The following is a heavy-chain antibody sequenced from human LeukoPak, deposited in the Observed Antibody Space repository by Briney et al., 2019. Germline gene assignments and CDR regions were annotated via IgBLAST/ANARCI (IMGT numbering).Heavy chain of an antibody. CDR1: GGTFISYA. D-gene: IGHD3-22*01. V-gene: IGHV1-69*06. Sequence: ASVKVSCKASGGTFISYAIRWVRQAPGQGLEWMGGIIPIFGTANYAQKFQGRVTITADKSTSTAYMELSSLRSEDTAVYYCARPKDYYDSSGYGCWGQGTLVTVSS. CDR3: ARPKDYYDSSGYGC. J-gene: IGHJ4*02. CDR2: IIPIFGTA.